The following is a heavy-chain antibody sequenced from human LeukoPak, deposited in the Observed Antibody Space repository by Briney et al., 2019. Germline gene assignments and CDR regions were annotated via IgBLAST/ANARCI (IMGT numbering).Heavy chain of an antibody. Sequence: GGSLRLSCAVSGFTLTNHAVSWVRQAPGKGLEWVSIVVGTGGTYYADSVKGRFTISRDNSKNTIYLQMNSLRVEDTALYYCAKAAAAPGFDFWGQGTLVTVSS. CDR3: AKAAAAPGFDF. D-gene: IGHD6-13*01. V-gene: IGHV3-23*01. CDR2: VVGTGGT. J-gene: IGHJ4*02. CDR1: GFTLTNHA.